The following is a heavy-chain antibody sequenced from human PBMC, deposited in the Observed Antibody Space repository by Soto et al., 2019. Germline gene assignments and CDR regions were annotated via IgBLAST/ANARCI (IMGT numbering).Heavy chain of an antibody. CDR1: GFTFDDYT. CDR3: AKGGQWLVGVFYYYGMDV. J-gene: IGHJ6*02. D-gene: IGHD6-19*01. Sequence: GGSLRLSCAASGFTFDDYTMHWVRQAPGKGLEWVSLISWDGGSTYYADSVKGRFTISRDNSKNSLYLQMNSLRTEDTALYYCAKGGQWLVGVFYYYGMDVWGQGTTVTVSS. CDR2: ISWDGGST. V-gene: IGHV3-43*01.